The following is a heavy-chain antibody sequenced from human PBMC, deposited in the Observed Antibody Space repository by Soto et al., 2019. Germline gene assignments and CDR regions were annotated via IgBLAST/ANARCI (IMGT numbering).Heavy chain of an antibody. CDR2: IYYSGST. D-gene: IGHD2-21*01. CDR3: ARHCAYYYYGMDV. V-gene: IGHV4-39*01. J-gene: IGHJ6*02. Sequence: HLQLQESGPGLVKPSETLSLNCTVSGGSISNSDYYWGWIRQPPGKGLEWIGSIYYSGSTYYHPSLRSRVNISVDTSKNQFSVKWSSVTAADTAVYYCARHCAYYYYGMDVWGQGTTVTVSS. CDR1: GGSISNSDYY.